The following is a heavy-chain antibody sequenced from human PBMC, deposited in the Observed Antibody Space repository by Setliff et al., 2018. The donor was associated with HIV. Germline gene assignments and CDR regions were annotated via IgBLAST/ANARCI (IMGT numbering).Heavy chain of an antibody. J-gene: IGHJ4*02. D-gene: IGHD6-19*01. CDR3: ARGSCSGCYLSDY. V-gene: IGHV1-3*01. CDR2: INAGDDNT. Sequence: ASVKVSCKAFGYTFSTNAIHWVRQAPGQRLEWMGYINAGDDNTRYSEKFQGRVTITRNTAANTAYMELSSLRSEDTAVYYCARGSCSGCYLSDYWGLGTLVTVSS. CDR1: GYTFSTNA.